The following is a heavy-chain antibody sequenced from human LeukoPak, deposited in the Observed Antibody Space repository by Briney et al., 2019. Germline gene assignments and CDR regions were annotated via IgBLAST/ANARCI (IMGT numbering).Heavy chain of an antibody. V-gene: IGHV3-23*01. Sequence: GRSLRLSCAASGFTFSTYAMSWVRQAPGKGLEWVSTISGSGGSTYYADSVKGRFTISRDNSKNTLYLQMNSLRAEDTAVYYCAKGYSSTWNGGYFYGMDVWGQGSTVTVSS. CDR3: AKGYSSTWNGGYFYGMDV. CDR2: ISGSGGST. D-gene: IGHD6-13*01. CDR1: GFTFSTYA. J-gene: IGHJ6*02.